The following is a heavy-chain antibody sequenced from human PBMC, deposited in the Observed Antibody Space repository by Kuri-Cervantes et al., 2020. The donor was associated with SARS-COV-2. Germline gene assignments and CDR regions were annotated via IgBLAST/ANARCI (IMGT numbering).Heavy chain of an antibody. D-gene: IGHD3/OR15-3a*01. J-gene: IGHJ6*03. Sequence: ESLKISCTVSGYSISSGYYWGWIRQPPGKGLEWIGSIYHSGSTYYNPSLKSRVTISVDTSKNQFSLKLSSVTAADTAVYYCARDRFFWTTVPYYYYMDVWGKGTTVTVSS. V-gene: IGHV4-38-2*02. CDR2: IYHSGST. CDR3: ARDRFFWTTVPYYYYMDV. CDR1: GYSISSGYY.